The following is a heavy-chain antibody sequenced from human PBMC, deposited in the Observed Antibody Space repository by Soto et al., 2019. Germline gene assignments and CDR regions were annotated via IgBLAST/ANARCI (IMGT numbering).Heavy chain of an antibody. D-gene: IGHD5-18*01. J-gene: IGHJ4*02. V-gene: IGHV4-30-4*01. CDR2: AFYSEAT. CDR3: ARAGFTYGHRPF. Sequence: PSETLSLTCNVSGGPIKTGDYYWNWIRQPPGKGLEWIGYAFYSEATNYSPSLKSRAAISMDKSKNQFSLSLTDVTARPTASFYCARAGFTYGHRPFWGQGIRVTVSS. CDR1: GGPIKTGDYY.